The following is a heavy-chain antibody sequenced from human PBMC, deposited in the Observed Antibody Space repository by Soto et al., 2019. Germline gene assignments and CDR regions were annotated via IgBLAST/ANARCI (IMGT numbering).Heavy chain of an antibody. CDR1: GYTFTSYG. CDR3: AREVLARFDP. J-gene: IGHJ5*02. V-gene: IGHV1-18*01. Sequence: GASVKVSCKASGYTFTSYGISWVRQAPGQGLEWMGWISAYNGNTNYAQKLQGRFTISKDNAKNSLHLQMNSLRVEDTAVYYCAREVLARFDPWGQGTLVTVSS. D-gene: IGHD5-12*01. CDR2: ISAYNGNT.